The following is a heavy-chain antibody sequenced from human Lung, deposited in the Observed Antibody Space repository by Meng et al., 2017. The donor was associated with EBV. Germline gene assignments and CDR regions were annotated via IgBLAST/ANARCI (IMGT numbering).Heavy chain of an antibody. Sequence: VQLVQSVPELXXXXXSXKVXXXASGYTFTSYAMNWVRQASGQGLEWMGWINTNTGNPTYAQGFTGRFVFSLDTSVSTAYLQISSLKAADTAVYYCARLYCSGGSCYTIDYWGQGTLVTVSS. D-gene: IGHD2-15*01. V-gene: IGHV7-4-1*02. CDR1: GYTFTSYA. CDR3: ARLYCSGGSCYTIDY. CDR2: INTNTGNP. J-gene: IGHJ4*02.